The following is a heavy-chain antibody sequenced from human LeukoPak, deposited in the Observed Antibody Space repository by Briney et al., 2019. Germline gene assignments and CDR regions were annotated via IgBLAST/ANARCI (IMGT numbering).Heavy chain of an antibody. Sequence: GGSLRLSCGASGFRLGSYSMDWVCQAPGKGLEWVSHINSGSYTIYYADSVKGRFTISRDNAGNSLYLQMSSLRDEDTAVYYCARVLLERPGIDSFDMWGQGTMVTVSS. CDR1: GFRLGSYS. D-gene: IGHD1-1*01. CDR2: INSGSYTI. V-gene: IGHV3-48*02. J-gene: IGHJ3*02. CDR3: ARVLLERPGIDSFDM.